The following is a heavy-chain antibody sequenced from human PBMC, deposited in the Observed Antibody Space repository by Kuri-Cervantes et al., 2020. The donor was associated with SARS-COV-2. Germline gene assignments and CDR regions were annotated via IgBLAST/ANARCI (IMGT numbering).Heavy chain of an antibody. CDR3: ARSGPGAISKEDDAFDV. J-gene: IGHJ3*01. CDR2: ITPFNGNT. V-gene: IGHV1-45*01. Sequence: SVKVSCKASGYTFTGYYMHWVRQAPGQAPEWMGWITPFNGNTKYAQRFQDRVTITRDRSKSTAYMELSSLRSEDTAIYYCARSGPGAISKEDDAFDVWGQGTKVTVSS. D-gene: IGHD2-21*01. CDR1: GYTFTGYY.